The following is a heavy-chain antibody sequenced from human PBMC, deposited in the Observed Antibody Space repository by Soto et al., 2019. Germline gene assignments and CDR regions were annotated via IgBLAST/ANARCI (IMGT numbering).Heavy chain of an antibody. Sequence: GGSLRLSCAASGFTFSSYAMSWVRQAPGKGLEWVSAISGSGGSTYYADSVKGRFTISRDNSKNTLYLQMNSLRAEDTAVYYCAKDPSPSSNSPYYFDYWGQGTLVTVSS. D-gene: IGHD4-4*01. J-gene: IGHJ4*02. CDR2: ISGSGGST. CDR3: AKDPSPSSNSPYYFDY. CDR1: GFTFSSYA. V-gene: IGHV3-23*01.